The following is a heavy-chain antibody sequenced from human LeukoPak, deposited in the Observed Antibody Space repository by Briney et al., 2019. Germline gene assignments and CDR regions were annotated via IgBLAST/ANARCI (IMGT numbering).Heavy chain of an antibody. J-gene: IGHJ4*02. V-gene: IGHV3-23*01. CDR2: ISGSGGST. Sequence: GGSLRLSCAASGFTFSSYAMSWFRQAPGKGLEWVSAISGSGGSTYYADSVKGRFTISRDNSKNTLYLQMNSLRAEDTAVYYCAKDDWELLWIGNYWGQGTLVTVSS. CDR1: GFTFSSYA. D-gene: IGHD1-26*01. CDR3: AKDDWELLWIGNY.